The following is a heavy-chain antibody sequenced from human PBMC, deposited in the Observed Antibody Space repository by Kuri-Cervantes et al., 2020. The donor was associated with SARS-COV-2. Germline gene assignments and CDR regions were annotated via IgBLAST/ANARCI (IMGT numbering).Heavy chain of an antibody. CDR1: GFTFSSYA. V-gene: IGHV3-64D*06. Sequence: GGSLRLSCSASGFTFSSYAMHWVRQAPGKGLEYVSAIRRTGGRTYYADSVKGRSTISRDNSKNTLYLQMSSLRAEDTAVYYCARDRDVLRYFDWSIGGWFDPWGQGTLVTVSS. CDR2: IRRTGGRT. D-gene: IGHD3-9*01. CDR3: ARDRDVLRYFDWSIGGWFDP. J-gene: IGHJ5*02.